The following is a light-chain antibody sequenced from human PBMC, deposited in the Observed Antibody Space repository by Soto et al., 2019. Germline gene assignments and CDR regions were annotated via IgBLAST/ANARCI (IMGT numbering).Light chain of an antibody. Sequence: QSALTQPASVSGSPGQSITISCTGTSSDVGGYNSVSWYQQHPGKAPKLILYDVTDRPSGVSYRFSGSKSGNTASLTISGLQAADEADYFCSSFTSSMTYVFGSGTKLTVL. J-gene: IGLJ1*01. CDR3: SSFTSSMTYV. CDR1: SSDVGGYNS. V-gene: IGLV2-14*01. CDR2: DVT.